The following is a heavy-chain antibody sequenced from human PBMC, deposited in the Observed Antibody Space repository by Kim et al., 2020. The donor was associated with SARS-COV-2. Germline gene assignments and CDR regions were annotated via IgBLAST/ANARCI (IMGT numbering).Heavy chain of an antibody. CDR1: GYTFTSYA. V-gene: IGHV7-4-1*02. Sequence: ASVKVSCKASGYTFTSYAMNWVRQAPGQGLEWMGWINTNTGNPTYAQGFTGRFVFSLDTSVSTAYLQISSLKAEDTAVYYCARESVAVTTLSVWFDPWGQRTLVTVSS. CDR2: INTNTGNP. J-gene: IGHJ5*02. CDR3: ARESVAVTTLSVWFDP. D-gene: IGHD4-17*01.